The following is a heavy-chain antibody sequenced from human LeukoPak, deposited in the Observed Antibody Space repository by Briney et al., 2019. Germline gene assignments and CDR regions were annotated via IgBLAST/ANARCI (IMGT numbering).Heavy chain of an antibody. J-gene: IGHJ4*02. CDR1: GFTVDSNY. CDR3: ARGDDSGYYDYFDC. Sequence: GGSLRLSCAASGFTVDSNYLSWVRQAPGKGLEWVSTIYTGGNTYYAASVKGRFTISRDFSKNTVFLHMNSLRAEDTAMYYCARGDDSGYYDYFDCWGQGALVTVSS. D-gene: IGHD3-22*01. V-gene: IGHV3-53*01. CDR2: IYTGGNT.